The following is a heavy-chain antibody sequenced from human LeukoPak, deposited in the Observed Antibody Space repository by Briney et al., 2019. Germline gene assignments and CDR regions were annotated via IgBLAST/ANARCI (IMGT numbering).Heavy chain of an antibody. CDR2: IIPIFGTT. Sequence: SVKVSCKASGGTFNSYAISWVRQAPGQGLEWMGGIIPIFGTTNYAQKLQGRVTMTTDTSTSTAYMELRSLRSDDTAVYYCARDYYYYDSSGYYGYWGQGTLVTVSS. D-gene: IGHD3-22*01. V-gene: IGHV1-69*05. J-gene: IGHJ4*02. CDR3: ARDYYYYDSSGYYGY. CDR1: GGTFNSYA.